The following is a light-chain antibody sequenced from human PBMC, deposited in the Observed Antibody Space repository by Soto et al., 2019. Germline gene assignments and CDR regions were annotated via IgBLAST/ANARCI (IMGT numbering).Light chain of an antibody. CDR2: DAS. V-gene: IGKV3-11*01. CDR1: QSVSSY. CDR3: QKRSNGPHT. Sequence: EIVLTQSPATLSLSPGERATLSCRASQSVSSYLAWYQQKPGQAPRLLIYDASNRATGIPARFSGSGSGTDFTPTISSLEPEDFAFYSCQKRSNGPHTFGQGTKREIK. J-gene: IGKJ2*01.